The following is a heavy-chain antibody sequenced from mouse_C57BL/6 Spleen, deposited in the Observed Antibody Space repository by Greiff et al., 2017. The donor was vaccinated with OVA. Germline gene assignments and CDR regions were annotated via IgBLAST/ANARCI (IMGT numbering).Heavy chain of an antibody. V-gene: IGHV1-81*01. CDR1: GYTFTSYG. CDR3: ARELYYGSSEAMDY. J-gene: IGHJ4*01. CDR2: IYPRSGNT. D-gene: IGHD1-1*01. Sequence: VKLQESGAELARPGASVKLSCKASGYTFTSYGISWVKQRTGQGLEWIGEIYPRSGNTYYNEKFKGKATLTADKSSSTAYMELRSLTSEDSAVYFCARELYYGSSEAMDYWGQGTSVTVSS.